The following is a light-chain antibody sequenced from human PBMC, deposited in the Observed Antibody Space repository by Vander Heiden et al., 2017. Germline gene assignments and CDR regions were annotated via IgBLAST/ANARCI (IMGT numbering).Light chain of an antibody. CDR3: NSYTTSSTFL. Sequence: QSALTQPASVSGSPRQSITISCTGTSSDVGDYDSVSGYQQHPGKAPKLMIDEVDDRPSGGSNRFSGSKSGNTASLTISGLQAEDEADYYCNSYTTSSTFLFGTGTKVTVL. J-gene: IGLJ1*01. CDR2: EVD. CDR1: SSDVGDYDS. V-gene: IGLV2-14*01.